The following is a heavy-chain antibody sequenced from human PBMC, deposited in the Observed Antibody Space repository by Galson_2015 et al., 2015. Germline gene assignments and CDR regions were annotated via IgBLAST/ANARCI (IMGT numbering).Heavy chain of an antibody. J-gene: IGHJ3*02. CDR2: ISSSGGTI. Sequence: SLRLSCAASGFTFSSYEINWVRQAPGKGLEWVSFISSSGGTIKYAESLKGRFTISRDNAKYSVDLQMNSLRVEDTAVYYCTRVRNTVTTYEAFDIWGQGTLVTVSS. D-gene: IGHD4-17*01. CDR1: GFTFSSYE. V-gene: IGHV3-48*03. CDR3: TRVRNTVTTYEAFDI.